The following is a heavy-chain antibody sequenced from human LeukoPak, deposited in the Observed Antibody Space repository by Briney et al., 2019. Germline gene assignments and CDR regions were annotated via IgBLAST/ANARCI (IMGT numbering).Heavy chain of an antibody. V-gene: IGHV4-39*01. CDR1: GGSISSSSYY. CDR2: IYYSGST. D-gene: IGHD2-21*02. CDR3: AGQAYCGGDCYWGNWFDP. Sequence: SETLSLTCTVSGGSISSSSYYWGWIRQPPGKGLEWIGSIYYSGSTYYNPSLKSRVTISVDTSKNQFSLKLSSVTAADTAVYYCAGQAYCGGDCYWGNWFDPWGQGTLVTVSS. J-gene: IGHJ5*02.